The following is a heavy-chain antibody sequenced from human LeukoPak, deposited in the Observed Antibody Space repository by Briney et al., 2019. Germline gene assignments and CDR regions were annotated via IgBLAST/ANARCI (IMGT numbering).Heavy chain of an antibody. J-gene: IGHJ4*02. CDR1: GYTFTSYQ. Sequence: ASVKVSCKASGYTFTSYQINWVRQATGQGLEWMGWMNPDNGNTGFAQNFQGRVTMTRNISISTAYMALSSLRSGDTAVYYCARGHVLVPAATDYWGQGTLDTVSS. CDR3: ARGHVLVPAATDY. V-gene: IGHV1-8*01. CDR2: MNPDNGNT. D-gene: IGHD2-2*01.